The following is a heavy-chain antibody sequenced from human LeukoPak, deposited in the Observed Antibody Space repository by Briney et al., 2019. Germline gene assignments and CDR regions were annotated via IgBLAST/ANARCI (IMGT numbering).Heavy chain of an antibody. D-gene: IGHD5-12*01. CDR1: GYTFTNYG. J-gene: IGHJ6*03. CDR2: ISAYNGNT. Sequence: GASVKVSCKASGYTFTNYGINWLRQAPGQGLEWMGWISAYNGNTNYAQRLQGRVTITRNTSISTAYMELSSLRSEDTAVYYCATGYSGYDSGYYYYYMDVWGKGTTVTVSS. CDR3: ATGYSGYDSGYYYYYMDV. V-gene: IGHV1-18*01.